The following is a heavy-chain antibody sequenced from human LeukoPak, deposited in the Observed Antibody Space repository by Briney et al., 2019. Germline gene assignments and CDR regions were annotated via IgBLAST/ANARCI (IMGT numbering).Heavy chain of an antibody. CDR3: ARDVSSGWYDNNWFDP. Sequence: GGSLRLSCAASGFTFSSYSMNWVRQAPGKGLEWVSSISSSSSYIYYADSVKGRFTISRDNAKNSLYLQMNSLRAEDTAVYYCARDVSSGWYDNNWFDPWGQGTLVTVSS. J-gene: IGHJ5*02. CDR2: ISSSSSYI. V-gene: IGHV3-21*01. D-gene: IGHD6-19*01. CDR1: GFTFSSYS.